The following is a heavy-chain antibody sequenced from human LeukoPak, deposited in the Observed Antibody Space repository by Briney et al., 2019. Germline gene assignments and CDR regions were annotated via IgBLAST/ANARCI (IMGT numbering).Heavy chain of an antibody. Sequence: TGGSLRLSCAASEFTVSSNFMNWVRQAPGKGLEWVAYLSSSSSTRNYADSVMGRFTISRDNARNSLYLEVNGLRVEDTAVYYCARGGAARPDYWGLGTLVTVSS. V-gene: IGHV3-48*01. D-gene: IGHD6-6*01. J-gene: IGHJ4*02. CDR2: LSSSSSTR. CDR3: ARGGAARPDY. CDR1: EFTVSSNF.